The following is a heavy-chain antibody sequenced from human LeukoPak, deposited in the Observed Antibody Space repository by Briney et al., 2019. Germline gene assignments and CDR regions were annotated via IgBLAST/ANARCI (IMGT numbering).Heavy chain of an antibody. D-gene: IGHD7-27*01. Sequence: GASVKVSCKVSGYTLTELSMHWVRQAPGKGLEWMGGFDPEDGETIYAQKFQGRVTMTEDTSTDTAYMELSSLRSEDTAVYYCATDLTGLDAFDIWGQGTMVTVSS. V-gene: IGHV1-24*01. CDR1: GYTLTELS. CDR3: ATDLTGLDAFDI. CDR2: FDPEDGET. J-gene: IGHJ3*02.